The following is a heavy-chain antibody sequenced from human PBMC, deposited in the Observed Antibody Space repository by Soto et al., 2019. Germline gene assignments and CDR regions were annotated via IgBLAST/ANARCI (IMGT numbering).Heavy chain of an antibody. J-gene: IGHJ6*02. V-gene: IGHV4-34*01. D-gene: IGHD6-6*01. CDR1: GGSFSGYY. CDR2: INHSGST. Sequence: PSETLSLTCAVYGGSFSGYYWSWIRQPPGKGLEWIGEINHSGSTNYNPSLKSRVTISVDTSKNQFSLKLSSVTAADTAVYYCARGHVIAARPHGMDVWGQGTTVTVSS. CDR3: ARGHVIAARPHGMDV.